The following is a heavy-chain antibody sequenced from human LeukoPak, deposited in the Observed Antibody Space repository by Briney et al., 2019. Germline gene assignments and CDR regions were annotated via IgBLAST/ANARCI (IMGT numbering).Heavy chain of an antibody. CDR2: INHSGST. CDR1: GGSFSGYY. J-gene: IGHJ4*02. CDR3: ARDRVGATAGFDY. V-gene: IGHV4-34*01. Sequence: SETLSLTCAVYGGSFSGYYWSWIRQPPGKGLEWLGEINHSGSTNYNPSLKSRVTISVDTSKNQFSLKLSSVTAADSVVYYCARDRVGATAGFDYWGQGTLVTVSS. D-gene: IGHD1-26*01.